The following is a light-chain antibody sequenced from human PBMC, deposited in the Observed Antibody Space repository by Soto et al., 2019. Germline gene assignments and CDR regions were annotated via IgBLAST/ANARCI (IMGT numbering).Light chain of an antibody. CDR2: AAS. V-gene: IGKV1-9*01. Sequence: DIQLTQSPSFLSASVGDRVTITCRASQGMDSYLAWYQQKPGKAPKLLIYAASTLQSGVPSRFSGSGSGTEFTLTIYSLQPEDYATYYCQQLDSYPRTFGPGTKVDIK. J-gene: IGKJ3*01. CDR1: QGMDSY. CDR3: QQLDSYPRT.